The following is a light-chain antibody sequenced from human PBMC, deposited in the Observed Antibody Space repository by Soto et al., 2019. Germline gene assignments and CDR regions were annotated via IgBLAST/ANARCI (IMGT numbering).Light chain of an antibody. J-gene: IGKJ5*01. CDR3: QQRSNWETT. CDR2: DAS. V-gene: IGKV3-11*01. CDR1: QSVSSY. Sequence: EIVLTQSPATLSLSPGERATLSCRASQSVSSYLAWYQQKPGQAPRLLIYDASNRATGIPARFSGSGSGTDFTLTISSLEPEDFAFYYCQQRSNWETTFGQGTRLEMK.